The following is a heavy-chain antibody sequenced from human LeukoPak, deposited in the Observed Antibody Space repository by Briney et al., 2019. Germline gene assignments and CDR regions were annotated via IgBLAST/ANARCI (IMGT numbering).Heavy chain of an antibody. CDR1: GYSISSGYY. J-gene: IGHJ4*02. V-gene: IGHV4-38-2*02. D-gene: IGHD5-18*01. CDR2: FHHRGST. Sequence: PSETLSLTCTVSGYSISSGYYWGWIRQPPGKGLEWIGTFHHRGSTYYNPSLQSRVTMSVDTSKNQFSLKLSSVTAADTAMYYCASTLQRPDQNTDMLTPSTDYWGQGTLVTVSS. CDR3: ASTLQRPDQNTDMLTPSTDY.